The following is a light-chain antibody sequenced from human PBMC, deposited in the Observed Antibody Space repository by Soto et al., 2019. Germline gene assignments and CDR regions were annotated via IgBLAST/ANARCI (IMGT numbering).Light chain of an antibody. CDR3: QHYNTYPVT. CDR1: QGISNY. J-gene: IGKJ5*01. Sequence: DIQMTQSPSSLSASVGDRVTITCRASQGISNYVAWFQQKPGKAPKSLISAASTLQSGVPSKFSGSGSGTDFTLTISSRQPEDSATYYCQHYNTYPVTFGQGTRLEIK. V-gene: IGKV1-16*02. CDR2: AAS.